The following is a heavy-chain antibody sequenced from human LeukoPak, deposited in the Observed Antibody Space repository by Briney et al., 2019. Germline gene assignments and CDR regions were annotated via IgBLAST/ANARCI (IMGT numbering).Heavy chain of an antibody. J-gene: IGHJ2*01. V-gene: IGHV3-23*01. Sequence: GGSLRLSCAASGFTFSSHAMRWVRQAPGKGLEWVSAINGSGSSTYYADSVKGRVSISRDNSKNTLYLQMNSLRVEDTALYYCARDFWDDFEYFDLWGRGTLVTVSS. CDR2: INGSGSST. CDR3: ARDFWDDFEYFDL. D-gene: IGHD3-3*01. CDR1: GFTFSSHA.